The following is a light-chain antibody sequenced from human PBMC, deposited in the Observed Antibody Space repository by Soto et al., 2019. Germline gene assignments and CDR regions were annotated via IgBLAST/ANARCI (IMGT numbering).Light chain of an antibody. CDR2: AAS. V-gene: IGKV1-27*01. CDR3: QKYDSAPLT. Sequence: MQMTQSPSSLAASVGDRITITCRASQDISSYLAWYQQKPGKVPKLLIYAASTLQSGVPSRFSGSGTASGSGTDFTLTISSLQPEDVATYYCQKYDSAPLTFGGGTKVEIK. J-gene: IGKJ4*01. CDR1: QDISSY.